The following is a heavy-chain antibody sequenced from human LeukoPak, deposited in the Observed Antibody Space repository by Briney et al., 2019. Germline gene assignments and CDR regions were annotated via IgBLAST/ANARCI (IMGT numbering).Heavy chain of an antibody. CDR1: GFTFSSYA. V-gene: IGHV3-23*01. Sequence: GGSLRLSCAASGFTFSSYAMSWVRQAPGKGLEWVSAISGSGGSTYYADSVKGRFTISRDNSKNTLYLQMNCLRAEDTAVYYCAKDSSGWPYYFDYWGQGTLVTVSS. CDR3: AKDSSGWPYYFDY. D-gene: IGHD6-19*01. J-gene: IGHJ4*02. CDR2: ISGSGGST.